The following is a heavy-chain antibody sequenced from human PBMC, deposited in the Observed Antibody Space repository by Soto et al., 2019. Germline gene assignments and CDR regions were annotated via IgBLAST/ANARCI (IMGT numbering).Heavy chain of an antibody. D-gene: IGHD1-26*01. CDR2: IYPGDSDT. CDR3: ARYSGSYWHYLDF. J-gene: IGHJ4*02. V-gene: IGHV5-51*01. Sequence: GESLKISCKGSGYSFASHWVAWVRQMPEKGLEWIGTIYPGDSDTKYSSAYRGHVTISADTSVSTAYLQWRSLEATDSAIYYCARYSGSYWHYLDFWGQGTLVTVSS. CDR1: GYSFASHW.